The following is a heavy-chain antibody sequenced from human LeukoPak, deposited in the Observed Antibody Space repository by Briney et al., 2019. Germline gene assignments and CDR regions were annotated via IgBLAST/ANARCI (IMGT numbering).Heavy chain of an antibody. CDR3: ARKVDY. J-gene: IGHJ4*02. CDR1: GGSVSSSSYY. V-gene: IGHV4-61*01. CDR2: IYYSGST. Sequence: SETLSLTCTVAGGSVSSSSYYWSWIRQPPGKGLEWIGYIYYSGSTNYNPSLKSRVTISVDTSKNQFSPKLSSVTAADTAVYYCARKVDYWGQGTLVTVSS.